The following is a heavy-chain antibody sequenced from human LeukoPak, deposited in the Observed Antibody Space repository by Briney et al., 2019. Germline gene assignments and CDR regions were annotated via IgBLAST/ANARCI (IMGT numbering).Heavy chain of an antibody. CDR3: ARGGPGTTLFDY. J-gene: IGHJ4*02. Sequence: GGSLRLSCAASGFTFSSYSMNWVRLAPGKGLEWVSSISSSSSYIYYADSVKGRFTISRDNAKNSLYLQMNSLRAEDTAVYYCARGGPGTTLFDYWGQGTLVTVSS. CDR2: ISSSSSYI. CDR1: GFTFSSYS. V-gene: IGHV3-21*01. D-gene: IGHD1-1*01.